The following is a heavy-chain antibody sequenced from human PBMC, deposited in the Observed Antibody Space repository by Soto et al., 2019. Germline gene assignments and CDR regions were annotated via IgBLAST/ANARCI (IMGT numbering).Heavy chain of an antibody. Sequence: GGSLRLSCAASGFTFDDYTMHWVRQAPGRGLEWVSLISWDGGSTYYADSVKGRFTISRDNSKKSLYLQMNSLRTEDTALYYCAKGFYYYDSSGHPPDYWGLGTLVTVSS. CDR2: ISWDGGST. V-gene: IGHV3-43*01. J-gene: IGHJ4*02. D-gene: IGHD3-22*01. CDR3: AKGFYYYDSSGHPPDY. CDR1: GFTFDDYT.